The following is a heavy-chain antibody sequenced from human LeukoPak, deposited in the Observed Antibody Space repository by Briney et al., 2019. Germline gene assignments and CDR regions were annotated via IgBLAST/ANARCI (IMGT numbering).Heavy chain of an antibody. J-gene: IGHJ6*03. Sequence: SETLSLTCSVSGESITYDGYYWGWIRQSPGKGLEWIGSINYSGNTYYNPSLMSRVTISVDTSKNQFSLKLSSVTAADTAVYYCASLAPASYYYYYYYMDVWGKGTTVTVSS. D-gene: IGHD2-2*01. CDR2: INYSGNT. CDR3: ASLAPASYYYYYYYMDV. CDR1: GESITYDGYY. V-gene: IGHV4-39*07.